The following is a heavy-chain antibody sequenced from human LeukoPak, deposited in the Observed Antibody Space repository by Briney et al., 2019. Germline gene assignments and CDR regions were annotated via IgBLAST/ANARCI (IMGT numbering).Heavy chain of an antibody. Sequence: PSETLSRTCTVSGGSISNYYWSWIRQPPGEGLEWIGFISYTGSTNYNPSLKSRVTVSVDTSKNQFSLKVTSVTAADTAVYYCARTIKSGNYYWFDPWGQGTLVTVSS. V-gene: IGHV4-59*01. CDR3: ARTIKSGNYYWFDP. CDR1: GGSISNYY. J-gene: IGHJ5*02. CDR2: ISYTGST. D-gene: IGHD1-26*01.